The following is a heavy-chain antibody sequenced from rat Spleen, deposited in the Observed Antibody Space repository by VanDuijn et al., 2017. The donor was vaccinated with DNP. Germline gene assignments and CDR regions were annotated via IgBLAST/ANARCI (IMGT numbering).Heavy chain of an antibody. V-gene: IGHV5-58*01. J-gene: IGHJ2*01. CDR1: GFTFSSYW. Sequence: EVQLVETGGGLVQPGRSLRLSCVASGFTFSSYWMYWIRQAPGKGLEWVASISNDGGSIYYRDSVKGRFTISRDNAKSSLYLQMDSLRSEDTATYYCITGTLDYWGQGVMVTVSS. CDR3: ITGTLDY. CDR2: ISNDGGSI.